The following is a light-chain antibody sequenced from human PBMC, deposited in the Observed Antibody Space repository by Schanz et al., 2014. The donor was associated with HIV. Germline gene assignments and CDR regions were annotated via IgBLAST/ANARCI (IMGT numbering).Light chain of an antibody. J-gene: IGLJ3*02. CDR3: AAWDDSLNGWV. Sequence: QSVLTQPPSASGTPGQSVTVSCSGSTSNIGSNTVNWYQQLPGTAPKLLIYSNNQRPSGVPGRLSGSKSGTSASLAISGLQSEDEADYYCAAWDDSLNGWVFGGGTKLTVL. CDR2: SNN. V-gene: IGLV1-44*01. CDR1: TSNIGSNT.